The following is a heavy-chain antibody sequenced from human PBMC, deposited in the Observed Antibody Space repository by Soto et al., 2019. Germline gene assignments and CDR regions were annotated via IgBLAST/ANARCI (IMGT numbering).Heavy chain of an antibody. D-gene: IGHD3-3*01. J-gene: IGHJ6*04. V-gene: IGHV3-21*01. CDR1: GFTFSSYS. CDR2: ISSSSSYI. Sequence: PGGSLRLSCAASGFTFSSYSMNWVRQAPGKGLEWVSSISSSSSYIYYADSVKGRFTISRDNAKNSLYLQMNSLRAEDTAVYYCARDKRNYDFWSAEPLDVWGKGTTVTVSS. CDR3: ARDKRNYDFWSAEPLDV.